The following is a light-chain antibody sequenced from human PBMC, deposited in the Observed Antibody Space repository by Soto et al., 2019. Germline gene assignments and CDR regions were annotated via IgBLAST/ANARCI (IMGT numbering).Light chain of an antibody. J-gene: IGKJ1*01. Sequence: EIVLTQSPGTLSLSPGERATLSCRASQSFSGTYLAWYQQKPGQAPRLLIYGASSRATGIPDRFSGSGSGTDYNLTISRLEPEDFAVYYCQQYGSSRTFGQGTKVEIK. V-gene: IGKV3-20*01. CDR3: QQYGSSRT. CDR1: QSFSGTY. CDR2: GAS.